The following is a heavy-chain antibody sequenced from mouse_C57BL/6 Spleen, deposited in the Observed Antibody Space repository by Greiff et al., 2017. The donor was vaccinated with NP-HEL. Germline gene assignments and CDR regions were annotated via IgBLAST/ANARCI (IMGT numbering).Heavy chain of an antibody. CDR1: GYTFTSYW. CDR3: ARLRDYGNYEGENY. V-gene: IGHV1-59*01. CDR2: IDPSDSYT. D-gene: IGHD2-1*01. J-gene: IGHJ2*01. Sequence: QVQLQQPGAELVRPGTSVKLSCKASGYTFTSYWMHWVKQRPGQGLEWIGVIDPSDSYTNYNQKFKGKATLTVDTSSSTAYMQLSSLTSEDSAVYYCARLRDYGNYEGENYWGQGTTLTVSS.